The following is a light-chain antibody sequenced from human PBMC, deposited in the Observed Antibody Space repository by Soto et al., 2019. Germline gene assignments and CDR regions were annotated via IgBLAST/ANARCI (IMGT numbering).Light chain of an antibody. Sequence: EIVLTQSPATLSLSPGERATLSCRASQSVSRSYLAWYQQSPGQAPRLLIYGVSSGATGIPDRFSGSGSGTDFTLTISRLEPEDFAVYHCHQYDNSPPTFGQGTKVDIK. CDR2: GVS. J-gene: IGKJ1*01. CDR3: HQYDNSPPT. V-gene: IGKV3-20*01. CDR1: QSVSRSY.